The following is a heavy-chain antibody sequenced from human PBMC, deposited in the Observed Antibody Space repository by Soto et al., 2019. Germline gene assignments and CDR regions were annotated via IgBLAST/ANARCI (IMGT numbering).Heavy chain of an antibody. CDR3: VNFFASIGDDAINFFSIDV. CDR1: SGSISSSNW. Sequence: SETLSLTCAVSSGSISSSNWWSWVRQPPGKGREWIGEIYHSGSTNYNPSLKSRVTISVDKSKNQFSLKLSSVTAADTAVYYCVNFFASIGDDAINFFSIDVWGKGTLVTVSS. D-gene: IGHD2-8*01. V-gene: IGHV4-4*02. CDR2: IYHSGST. J-gene: IGHJ6*03.